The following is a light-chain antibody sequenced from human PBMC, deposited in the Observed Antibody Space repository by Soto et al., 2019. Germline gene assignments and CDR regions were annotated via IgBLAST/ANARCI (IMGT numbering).Light chain of an antibody. V-gene: IGLV2-14*01. J-gene: IGLJ1*01. CDR2: EVS. Sequence: QSALTQPASVSGSPGQSITISCTGTSSDVGGYNYVSWYQQHPGKAPKLMIYEVSNRPSGVSNRFSGSKSGNTASLTISWLPAGGEAYYYCRSYTSRSPYCFGTGTKLTVL. CDR3: RSYTSRSPYC. CDR1: SSDVGGYNY.